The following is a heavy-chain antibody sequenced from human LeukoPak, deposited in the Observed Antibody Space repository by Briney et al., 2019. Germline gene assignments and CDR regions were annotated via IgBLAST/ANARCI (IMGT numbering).Heavy chain of an antibody. J-gene: IGHJ6*02. CDR3: VRDAPTGVYGMDV. D-gene: IGHD1-1*01. Sequence: ASVKVSCKASGYSFTYNHIHWVRQAPGQGLEWMGWINPHSGDTNYTQKFQDRVTMIRDTSNRTVYMEVTRLRSDDTAVYYCVRDAPTGVYGMDVWSQGTTVTVSS. V-gene: IGHV1-2*02. CDR2: INPHSGDT. CDR1: GYSFTYNH.